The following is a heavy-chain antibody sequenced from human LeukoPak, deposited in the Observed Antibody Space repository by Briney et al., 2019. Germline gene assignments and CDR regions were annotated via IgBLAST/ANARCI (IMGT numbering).Heavy chain of an antibody. CDR2: IYYSGST. D-gene: IGHD1-7*01. J-gene: IGHJ4*02. Sequence: KTSETLSLTCTVSGGSISSGGYYWSWIRQHPGKGLEWIGYIYYSGSTYYNPSLKSRVTISADTSKNQFSLKLSSVTAADTAVYYCAVVHNWNYEVGYWGQGTLVTVSS. CDR1: GGSISSGGYY. CDR3: AVVHNWNYEVGY. V-gene: IGHV4-31*03.